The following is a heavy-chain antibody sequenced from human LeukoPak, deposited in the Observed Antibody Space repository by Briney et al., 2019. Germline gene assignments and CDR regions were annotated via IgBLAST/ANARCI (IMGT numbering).Heavy chain of an antibody. D-gene: IGHD3-3*01. Sequence: GALRLSCAASGFPFSSYAMMWVRQAPGKGLDWVSTISVRGGSPNYADSVKGRFTISRDNSKNTLFLQMNSLRAEDTALYYCAKGLREYDFWSGYATWGQGTLVTVSS. CDR1: GFPFSSYA. J-gene: IGHJ5*02. CDR3: AKGLREYDFWSGYAT. V-gene: IGHV3-23*01. CDR2: ISVRGGSP.